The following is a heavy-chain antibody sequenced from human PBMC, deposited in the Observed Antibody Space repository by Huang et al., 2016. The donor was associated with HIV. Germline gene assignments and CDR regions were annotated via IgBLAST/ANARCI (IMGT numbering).Heavy chain of an antibody. J-gene: IGHJ5*02. D-gene: IGHD3-16*01. CDR3: AREIMISFGGPFDP. V-gene: IGHV4-34*01. CDR1: GGSFSSYY. Sequence: QVQLHQWGAGLLKPSETLSLTCAVYGGSFSSYYWNWICQSPGKGLEWIGQINHRGTTTYNPSLKSRVTMSVDTSKNQFSLKLNAVTAADTAVYYCAREIMISFGGPFDPWGQGTLVTVSS. CDR2: INHRGTT.